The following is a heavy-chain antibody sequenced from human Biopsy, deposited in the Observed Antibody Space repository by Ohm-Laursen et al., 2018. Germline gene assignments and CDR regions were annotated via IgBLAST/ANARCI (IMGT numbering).Heavy chain of an antibody. Sequence: GASVKVSCKASGYTFTDYDIIWVRQATGQGPEWMGWMNPKSGKTGYEQKFRGRVTITADKSTSTAHLDLSSLRSEDTAVYYCATRVTPVTTLYYYAMDVWGQGTTVTVSS. CDR2: MNPKSGKT. J-gene: IGHJ6*02. CDR1: GYTFTDYD. CDR3: ATRVTPVTTLYYYAMDV. D-gene: IGHD4-17*01. V-gene: IGHV1-8*01.